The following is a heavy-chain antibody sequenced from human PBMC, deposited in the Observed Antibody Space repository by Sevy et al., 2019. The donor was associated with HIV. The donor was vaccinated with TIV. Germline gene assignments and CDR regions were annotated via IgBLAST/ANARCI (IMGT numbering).Heavy chain of an antibody. CDR2: ISGSGGST. Sequence: GGSPRLSCAASGFTFSSYAMSWVRQAPGKGLEWVSAISGSGGSTYYADSVKGRFTISRDNSKNTLYLQMNSLRAEDTAVYYCASFIVVVPAAIGPDVWGQGTTVTVSS. V-gene: IGHV3-23*01. D-gene: IGHD2-2*01. J-gene: IGHJ6*02. CDR3: ASFIVVVPAAIGPDV. CDR1: GFTFSSYA.